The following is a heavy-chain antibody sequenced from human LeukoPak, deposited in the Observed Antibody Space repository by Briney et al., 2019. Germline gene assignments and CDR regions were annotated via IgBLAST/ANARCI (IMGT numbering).Heavy chain of an antibody. CDR2: ISAYNGNT. CDR1: GYTFTSYG. V-gene: IGHV1-18*01. J-gene: IGHJ6*03. CDR3: ARMAYRSSTSCKSEYYYYYMDV. D-gene: IGHD2-2*01. Sequence: GASVKVSCKASGYTFTSYGISWVRQAPGQGLEWMGWISAYNGNTNYAQKLQGRVTMTTDTSTSTAYMELRSLRSDDTAVYYCARMAYRSSTSCKSEYYYYYMDVWGKGTTVTVSS.